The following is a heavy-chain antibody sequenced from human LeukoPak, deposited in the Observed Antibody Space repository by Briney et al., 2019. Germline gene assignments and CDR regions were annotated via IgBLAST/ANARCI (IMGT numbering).Heavy chain of an antibody. J-gene: IGHJ5*02. CDR3: VRESPVAAVGRSWFDP. CDR2: VSGSGGNT. Sequence: GGSLRLSCAASGFTFSSYAMSWVRQAPGEGLEWVSTVSGSGGNTYYADSVKGRFTISRDNTKNTLYLQMNSLGAEDTAVYYCVRESPVAAVGRSWFDPWGQGTLVTVSS. D-gene: IGHD6-13*01. V-gene: IGHV3-23*01. CDR1: GFTFSSYA.